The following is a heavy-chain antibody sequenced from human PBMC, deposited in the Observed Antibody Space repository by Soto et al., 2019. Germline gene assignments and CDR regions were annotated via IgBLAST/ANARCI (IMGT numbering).Heavy chain of an antibody. Sequence: PSETLSLTCSVSGGSINNDDFYWSWLRQTPGKGLQWIGYVYYSGSSDCIPSLKSRLSMSIDKSKNQFTLKLSSVTAADTAIYYCARMSYYYDKWYFDLWGRGTLGTVSA. CDR2: VYYSGSS. V-gene: IGHV4-30-4*01. CDR3: ARMSYYYDKWYFDL. J-gene: IGHJ2*01. D-gene: IGHD3-22*01. CDR1: GGSINNDDFY.